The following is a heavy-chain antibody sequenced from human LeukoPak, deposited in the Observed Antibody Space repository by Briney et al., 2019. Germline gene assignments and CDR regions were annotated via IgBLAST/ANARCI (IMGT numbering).Heavy chain of an antibody. Sequence: GGSLRLSCAASGFTFSSYWMHWVRQAPGKGLEWVVFIRYDGSNKYYADSVKGRFTISRDNSKNTLYLQMNSLRAEDTAVYYCAKDRYSYGPNFDYWGQGTLVTVSS. J-gene: IGHJ4*02. D-gene: IGHD5-18*01. CDR3: AKDRYSYGPNFDY. CDR2: IRYDGSNK. V-gene: IGHV3-30*02. CDR1: GFTFSSYW.